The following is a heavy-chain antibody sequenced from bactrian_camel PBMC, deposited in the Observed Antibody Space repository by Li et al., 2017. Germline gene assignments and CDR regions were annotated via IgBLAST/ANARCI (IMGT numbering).Heavy chain of an antibody. V-gene: IGHV3S53*01. J-gene: IGHJ4*01. CDR3: AADQGRCGTAIQALTLFMY. Sequence: HVQLVESGGGTVQPGGSLRLSCATSGFTFSTYGMNWVRQAPGKQCELVSMIRSDGATTHADSVKGRFTISRDNAKKTVYLQMDSLKPEDTAMYHCAADQGRCGTAIQALTLFMYRGQGTQVTVS. D-gene: IGHD3*01. CDR1: GFTFSTYG. CDR2: IRSDGAT.